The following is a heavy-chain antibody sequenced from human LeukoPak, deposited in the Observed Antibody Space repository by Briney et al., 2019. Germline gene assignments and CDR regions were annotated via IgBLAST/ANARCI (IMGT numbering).Heavy chain of an antibody. CDR1: GFTFSSFE. CDR3: ARVRPYSETNYDPYYYYVDV. D-gene: IGHD3-10*01. CDR2: ISGSGSTK. J-gene: IGHJ6*03. Sequence: PGGSLRLSCAASGFTFSSFEMNWVRQAPGKGPEWLSYISGSGSTKYYADSVKGRFTISRDNAKNSLFLQLNSLRDEDTALYYCARVRPYSETNYDPYYYYVDVWGKGTTVTVSS. V-gene: IGHV3-48*03.